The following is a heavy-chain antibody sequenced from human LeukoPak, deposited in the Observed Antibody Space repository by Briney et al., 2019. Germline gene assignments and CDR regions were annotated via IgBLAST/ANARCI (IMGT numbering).Heavy chain of an antibody. D-gene: IGHD3-9*01. V-gene: IGHV3-9*01. CDR1: GFTFDDYA. CDR2: ISWNNGII. Sequence: GGSLRLSCAASGFTFDDYAMHWVRQAPGKGLEWVSGISWNNGIIGYADSVKGRFTISRDNAKNSLYLQMNSLRPEDTALYYCAKDGDRRKTFLTVPDYWGQGTLVTVSS. J-gene: IGHJ4*02. CDR3: AKDGDRRKTFLTVPDY.